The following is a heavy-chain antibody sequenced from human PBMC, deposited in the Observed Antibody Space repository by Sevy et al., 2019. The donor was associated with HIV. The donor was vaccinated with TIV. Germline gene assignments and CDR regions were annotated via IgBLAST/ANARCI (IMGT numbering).Heavy chain of an antibody. J-gene: IGHJ4*02. CDR3: AKEAGYTVDWYLGY. Sequence: GGSLRLSCAASGFTFNTYGMHWVRQAPGKGLEWVAVISSDGSSKYYADSVKGRFTISRDNSKNTLYLQMNSLRADDTAMYYCAKEAGYTVDWYLGYWGQGTLVTVSS. CDR2: ISSDGSSK. V-gene: IGHV3-30*18. CDR1: GFTFNTYG. D-gene: IGHD3-9*01.